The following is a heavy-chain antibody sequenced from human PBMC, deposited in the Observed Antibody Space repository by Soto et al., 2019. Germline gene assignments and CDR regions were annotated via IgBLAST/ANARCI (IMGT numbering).Heavy chain of an antibody. CDR3: ARDRSTDFGLDV. CDR1: GFTFSSYA. V-gene: IGHV3-23*01. J-gene: IGHJ6*02. Sequence: GSLRLSCAASGFTFSSYAMSWVRQAPGKGLEWVSSISGSGDSTYYGDSVRGRFTISRDNARFTLHLQMNSLRVDDTATYFCARDRSTDFGLDVWGQGTTVTVSS. CDR2: ISGSGDST. D-gene: IGHD3-3*01.